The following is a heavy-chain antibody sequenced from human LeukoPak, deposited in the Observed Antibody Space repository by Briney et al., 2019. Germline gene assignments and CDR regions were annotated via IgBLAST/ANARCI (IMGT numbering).Heavy chain of an antibody. D-gene: IGHD5-18*01. CDR2: ISSSSSTI. J-gene: IGHJ4*02. Sequence: PGGSLRLSCAASGFTFSNYNMNWVRQAPGKGLEWVSYISSSSSTIYYADSVKGRFTISRDNAKNSLYLQMNSLRAEDTAVYYCANSGYSYGFPFDYWGQGTLVTVSS. CDR1: GFTFSNYN. V-gene: IGHV3-48*04. CDR3: ANSGYSYGFPFDY.